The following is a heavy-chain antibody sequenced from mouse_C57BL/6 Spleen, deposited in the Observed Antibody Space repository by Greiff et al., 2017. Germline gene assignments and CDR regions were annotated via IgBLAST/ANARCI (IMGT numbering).Heavy chain of an antibody. CDR2: IYPGDGDT. CDR3: ARDYGSSSYFDY. D-gene: IGHD1-1*01. V-gene: IGHV1-80*01. Sequence: QVHVKQSGAELVKPGASVKISCKASGYAFSSYWMNWVKQRPGKGLEWIGQIYPGDGDTNYNGKFKGKATLTADKSSSTAYMQLSSLTSEDSAVYFVARDYGSSSYFDYWGQGTTLTVSS. CDR1: GYAFSSYW. J-gene: IGHJ2*01.